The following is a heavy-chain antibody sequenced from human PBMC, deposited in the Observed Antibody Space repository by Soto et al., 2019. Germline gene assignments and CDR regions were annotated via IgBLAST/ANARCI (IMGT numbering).Heavy chain of an antibody. Sequence: GGSLRLSCAASGFSFSSYEMNWVRQAPGKGLEWVSYISSGGRTIYYADSVKGRFTISRDDGKNSLYLQMDSLRAEDTAVYYCTRDGPAADFDHWGQGTLVTVSS. CDR1: GFSFSSYE. CDR2: ISSGGRTI. D-gene: IGHD6-13*01. V-gene: IGHV3-48*03. CDR3: TRDGPAADFDH. J-gene: IGHJ4*02.